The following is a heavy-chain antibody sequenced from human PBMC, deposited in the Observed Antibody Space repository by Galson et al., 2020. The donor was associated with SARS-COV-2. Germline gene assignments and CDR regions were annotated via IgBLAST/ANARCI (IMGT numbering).Heavy chain of an antibody. CDR2: IRGDGSET. D-gene: IGHD2-15*01. J-gene: IGHJ4*02. CDR1: GFTFSDYW. V-gene: IGHV3-7*01. CDR3: TREGWQGGY. Sequence: RGSLRLSCVVSGFTFSDYWMNWIRQAPGKGLEWVANIRGDGSETNYADSVQGRFSISRDNAVDTLYLELNSLGVDDTAVYYCTREGWQGGYWGQGTRVTVSS.